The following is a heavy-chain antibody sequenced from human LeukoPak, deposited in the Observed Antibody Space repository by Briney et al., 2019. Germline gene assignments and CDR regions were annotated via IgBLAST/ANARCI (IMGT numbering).Heavy chain of an antibody. D-gene: IGHD6-19*01. CDR1: GGSISSYY. V-gene: IGHV4-4*07. J-gene: IGHJ4*02. Sequence: SETLSLTCTVSGGSISSYYWSWIRQPAGKGLEWIGRIYTSGSTNYNPSLKSRVTISVDTSKSRFSLKLSSVTAADTAVYYCARGIGRAVAAHFDYWGQGTLVTVSS. CDR2: IYTSGST. CDR3: ARGIGRAVAAHFDY.